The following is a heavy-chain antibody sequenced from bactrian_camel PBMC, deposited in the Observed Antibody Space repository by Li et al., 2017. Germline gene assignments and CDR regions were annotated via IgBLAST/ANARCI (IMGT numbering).Heavy chain of an antibody. CDR2: VDSDGTT. D-gene: IGHD2*01. Sequence: VQLVESGGGSVQAGGSLRLSCGYTSNVGDMAWFRLAPGKEREGVAAVDSDGTTMYADSVKGRFIVSQDNANTLSLQLNSLKSEDTAMYYCAADAPRQYCSGGYRGTIWGYWDQGTQVTVS. V-gene: IGHV3S53*01. CDR1: SNVGD. J-gene: IGHJ6*01. CDR3: AADAPRQYCSGGYRGTIWGY.